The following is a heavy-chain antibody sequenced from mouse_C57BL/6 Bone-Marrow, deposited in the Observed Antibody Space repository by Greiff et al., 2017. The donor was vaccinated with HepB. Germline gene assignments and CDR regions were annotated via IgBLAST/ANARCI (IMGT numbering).Heavy chain of an antibody. CDR1: GYTFTEYT. D-gene: IGHD2-4*01. CDR3: ARHLIYYDYVGNGAMDY. V-gene: IGHV1-62-2*01. CDR2: FYPGSGSI. Sequence: VQLQQSGAALVKPGASVKLSCKASGYTFTEYTIHWVKQRSGQGLEWIGWFYPGSGSIKYNEKFKDKATLTADKSSSTVYMELSRLTSEDSAVYFCARHLIYYDYVGNGAMDYWGRGTSVTVSS. J-gene: IGHJ4*01.